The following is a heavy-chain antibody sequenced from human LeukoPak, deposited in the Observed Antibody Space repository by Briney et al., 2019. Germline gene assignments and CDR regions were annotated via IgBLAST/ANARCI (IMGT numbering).Heavy chain of an antibody. V-gene: IGHV5-51*01. CDR3: ARHEGSGSYYSY. D-gene: IGHD1-26*01. CDR2: ISPDDSEI. Sequence: GESLKISCKGSGXSFTTYCIAWVRQMPGRGLEWMGIISPDDSEIRYSPSFRGQVTISADKSISTAYLQWSRLKASDTAIYYCARHEGSGSYYSYWGQGTLVTVSS. CDR1: GXSFTTYC. J-gene: IGHJ4*02.